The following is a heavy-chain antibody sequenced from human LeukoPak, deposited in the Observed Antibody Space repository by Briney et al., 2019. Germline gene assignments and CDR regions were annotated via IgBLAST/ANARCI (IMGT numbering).Heavy chain of an antibody. J-gene: IGHJ3*02. CDR1: GFTFSSYA. CDR3: ARAHIMVVTAFDI. D-gene: IGHD2-21*02. CDR2: ISGSGGST. Sequence: GGSLRLSCAASGFTFSSYAMSWVRQAPGKGLEWVSAISGSGGSTYYADSVKGRFTISRDKSKNTLYLQMNRLRAEDTAVYYCARAHIMVVTAFDIWGRGTMVTVSS. V-gene: IGHV3-23*01.